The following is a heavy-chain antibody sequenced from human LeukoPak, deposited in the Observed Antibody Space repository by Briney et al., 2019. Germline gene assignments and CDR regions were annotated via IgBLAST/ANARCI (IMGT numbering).Heavy chain of an antibody. CDR2: ISYDGSDQ. D-gene: IGHD4-17*01. CDR3: ARLRNTMTTPRFDY. Sequence: GGSLRLSCAASGFTFSSYGMHWVRQAPGKGLEWVALISYDGSDQYYADSVKGRFTISRDNSKNTLYLQMSSLRADDTAVYYCARLRNTMTTPRFDYWGQGTLVTVSS. CDR1: GFTFSSYG. J-gene: IGHJ4*02. V-gene: IGHV3-30*03.